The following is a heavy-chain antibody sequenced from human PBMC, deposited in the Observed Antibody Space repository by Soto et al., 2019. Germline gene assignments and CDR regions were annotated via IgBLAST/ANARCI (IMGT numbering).Heavy chain of an antibody. J-gene: IGHJ6*02. CDR1: GDSVSAKTYY. CDR3: ARDYYGMDV. CDR2: VDYTGST. V-gene: IGHV4-61*01. Sequence: ATLSRTCSLSGDSVSAKTYYWSWIRQPPGKRLEWIGYVDYTGSTKYNPSLKSRVTISVDTSKNQFSLNLTSVTAADTAVYYCARDYYGMDVWGQGTTVTVSS.